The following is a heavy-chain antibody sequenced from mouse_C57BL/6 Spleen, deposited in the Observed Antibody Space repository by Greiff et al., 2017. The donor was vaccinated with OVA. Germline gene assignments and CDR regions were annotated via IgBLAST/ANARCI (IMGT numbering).Heavy chain of an antibody. D-gene: IGHD2-4*01. Sequence: QVQLQQSGAELARPGASVKLSCKASGYTFTSYGISWVKQRTGQGLEWIGEIYPRSGNTYYNEKFKGKATLTTDKSSSTAYMELRSLTSEDSAVYFCARDYDYDWYFDVWGTGTTVTVSS. CDR2: IYPRSGNT. J-gene: IGHJ1*03. CDR3: ARDYDYDWYFDV. CDR1: GYTFTSYG. V-gene: IGHV1-81*01.